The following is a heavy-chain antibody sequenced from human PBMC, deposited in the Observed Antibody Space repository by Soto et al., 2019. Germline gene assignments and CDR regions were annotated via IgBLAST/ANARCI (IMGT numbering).Heavy chain of an antibody. CDR1: GFTFSSYS. J-gene: IGHJ5*02. V-gene: IGHV3-21*01. CDR2: ISRSSSYI. Sequence: PGGSLRLSCAASGFTFSSYSMNWVRQAPGKGLEWVSSISRSSSYIYYADSVKGRFTISRDNAKNSLYLQMNSLRAEDTAVYYCARDLHDYVSFRFDTWGQGTLVTVS. CDR3: ARDLHDYVSFRFDT. D-gene: IGHD3-16*01.